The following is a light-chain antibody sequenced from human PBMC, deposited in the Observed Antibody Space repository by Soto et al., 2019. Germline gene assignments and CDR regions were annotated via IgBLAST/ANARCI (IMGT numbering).Light chain of an antibody. V-gene: IGKV4-1*01. CDR3: QHYYNLPHT. CDR2: WAS. Sequence: DIVMTQSPDSLAVSLGERATINCKSSQSLFYSATNKNYLSWYQQRPGQPPKLLIYWASTRESGVLDRFSGSGSVTDFTLTINSLQAEDVALYYCQHYYNLPHTFGGGTKVEIK. CDR1: QSLFYSATNKNY. J-gene: IGKJ4*01.